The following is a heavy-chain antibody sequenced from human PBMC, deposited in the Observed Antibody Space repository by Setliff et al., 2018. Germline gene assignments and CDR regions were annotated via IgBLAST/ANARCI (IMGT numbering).Heavy chain of an antibody. J-gene: IGHJ5*02. CDR3: ARAGPTVTFFRVLVISWWDP. CDR2: INHSGST. V-gene: IGHV4-34*01. D-gene: IGHD3-3*01. CDR1: GGSFSGYY. Sequence: SETLSLTCAVYGGSFSGYYWSWIRQPPGKGLEWIGEINHSGSTYYNPSLKSRVTISVDTSKNQFSLKLSSVTAADTATYYCARAGPTVTFFRVLVISWWDPWGQGSLVTVSS.